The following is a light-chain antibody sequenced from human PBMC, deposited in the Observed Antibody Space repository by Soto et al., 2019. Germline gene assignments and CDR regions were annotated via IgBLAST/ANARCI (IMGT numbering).Light chain of an antibody. J-gene: IGKJ3*01. Sequence: DIQMTQSPSSLSASVGDRVTMTCRASQDIRNYVAWYQQKPGEVPKLLIYAAYTLQSGVPARFSGGGFGTDFTLTISSLRPEDVATYYCLRSHRALLPFGPGTKVDIK. CDR2: AAY. CDR1: QDIRNY. V-gene: IGKV1-27*01. CDR3: LRSHRALLP.